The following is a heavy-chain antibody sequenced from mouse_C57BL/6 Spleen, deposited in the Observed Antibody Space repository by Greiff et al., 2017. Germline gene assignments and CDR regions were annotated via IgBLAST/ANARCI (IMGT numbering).Heavy chain of an antibody. V-gene: IGHV1-64*01. D-gene: IGHD1-1*01. CDR2: IHPNSGST. Sequence: QVQLKEPGAELVKPGASVKLSCKASGYTFTSYWMHWVKQRPGQGLEWIGMIHPNSGSTNYNEKFKSKATLTVDKSSSTAYMQLSSLTSEDSAVXYCARGGENVGAMDYWGQGTSVTVSS. CDR1: GYTFTSYW. CDR3: ARGGENVGAMDY. J-gene: IGHJ4*01.